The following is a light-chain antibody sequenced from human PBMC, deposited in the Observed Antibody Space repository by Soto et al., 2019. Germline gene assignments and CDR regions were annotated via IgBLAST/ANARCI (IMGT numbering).Light chain of an antibody. CDR2: DAS. Sequence: EIVLTQSPATLSLSPGERATLSCRASQSVSSYLAWYQQKPGQAPRHLIYDASNRATGIPARFSGSGSGTEFTLTISSLEPEDFAVYYCQQRSNWPLTFGGGTKVEIK. V-gene: IGKV3-11*01. CDR1: QSVSSY. J-gene: IGKJ4*01. CDR3: QQRSNWPLT.